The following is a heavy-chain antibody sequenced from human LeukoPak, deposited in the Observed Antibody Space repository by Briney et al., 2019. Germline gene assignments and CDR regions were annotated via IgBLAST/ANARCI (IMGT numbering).Heavy chain of an antibody. CDR3: ARELTVVVITTFISTGMDV. J-gene: IGHJ6*02. CDR1: GFTFSNYA. V-gene: IGHV3-23*01. CDR2: VSGNGGST. D-gene: IGHD3-22*01. Sequence: GGSLRLSCAASGFTFSNYAMSCVRQAPGKGLEWVSAVSGNGGSTYYADSVKGRFTISRDNSKNTLYLQMNSLRAEDTAVYYCARELTVVVITTFISTGMDVWGQGTTVTVSS.